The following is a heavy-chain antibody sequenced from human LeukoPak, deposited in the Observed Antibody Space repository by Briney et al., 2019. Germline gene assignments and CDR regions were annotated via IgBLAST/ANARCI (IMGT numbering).Heavy chain of an antibody. Sequence: GGSLRLSCAASGFTFGNSWVHWVRHAPGKGLVWVSLINADGSTTTYADSVKGRFTISRDNARNTLSLQMNSLTIEDTAVYYCVVVVEPPDSDGFDVWGQGTMITVSS. J-gene: IGHJ3*01. CDR1: GFTFGNSW. D-gene: IGHD1-14*01. V-gene: IGHV3-74*01. CDR2: INADGSTT. CDR3: VVVVEPPDSDGFDV.